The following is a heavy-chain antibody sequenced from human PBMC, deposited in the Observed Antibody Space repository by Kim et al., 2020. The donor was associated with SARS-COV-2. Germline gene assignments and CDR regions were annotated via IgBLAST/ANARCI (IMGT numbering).Heavy chain of an antibody. Sequence: ASVKVSCKASGYTFTSYGISWVRQAPGQGLEWMGWISAYNGNTNYAQKLQGRVTMTTDTSTSTAYMELRSLRSDDTAVYYCARDFYDFWSGHHPHVWFDPWGQGTLVTVSS. CDR2: ISAYNGNT. CDR3: ARDFYDFWSGHHPHVWFDP. J-gene: IGHJ5*02. V-gene: IGHV1-18*01. D-gene: IGHD3-3*01. CDR1: GYTFTSYG.